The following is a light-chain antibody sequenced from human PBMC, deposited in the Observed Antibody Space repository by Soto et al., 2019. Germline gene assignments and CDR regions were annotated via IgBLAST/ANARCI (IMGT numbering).Light chain of an antibody. CDR1: SSDVGGYNY. CDR3: CSHAGSYTYV. J-gene: IGLJ1*01. V-gene: IGLV2-11*01. CDR2: DVT. Sequence: QCARTHAGSVSGSPGQSLRIFYTGTSSDVGGYNYVSWYQQYPGKVPKLMIYDVTKRPSGVPDRFSGSKSGNTASLTISGLQAEDEADYYCCSHAGSYTYVFGTGTKVTVL.